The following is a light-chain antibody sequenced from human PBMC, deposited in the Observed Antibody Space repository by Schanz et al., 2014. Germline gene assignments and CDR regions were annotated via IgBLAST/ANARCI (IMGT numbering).Light chain of an antibody. J-gene: IGKJ1*01. Sequence: EIVMTQSPATLSVSPGERATLSCRASQSVSSKLAWYQQKPGQAPRLLIYGASSRATNIPARFSGSGSGTEFTLTISSLEPEDFAVYYCQQRSNWTFGQGTKVEIK. CDR1: QSVSSK. CDR2: GAS. V-gene: IGKV3-15*01. CDR3: QQRSNWT.